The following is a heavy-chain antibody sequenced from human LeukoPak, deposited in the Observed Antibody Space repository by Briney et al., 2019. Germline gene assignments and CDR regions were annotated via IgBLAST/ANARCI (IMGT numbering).Heavy chain of an antibody. D-gene: IGHD3-10*01. CDR1: DGSLSGRY. Sequence: SETLSLTCTVSDGSLSGRYWSWIRQPPGKGLESIGFVYYSGSTSYNPSLKGRVTISLDTSKNQFSLKLSSVTAADTAVYYCARHWALWSADGMDVWGQGTTVTVSS. V-gene: IGHV4-59*08. CDR2: VYYSGST. CDR3: ARHWALWSADGMDV. J-gene: IGHJ6*02.